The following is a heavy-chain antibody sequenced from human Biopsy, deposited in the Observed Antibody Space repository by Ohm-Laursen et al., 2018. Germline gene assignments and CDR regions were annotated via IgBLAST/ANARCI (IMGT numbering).Heavy chain of an antibody. V-gene: IGHV4-34*01. J-gene: IGHJ6*02. D-gene: IGHD6-13*01. CDR2: ITQSGST. Sequence: GTLSLTCSVYGGSFNGYFWSWIRQPPGKGLEWIGDITQSGSTNYSPLLKSRVTISVDTAKKQFSLSLRSVTAADTAVYYCARVPLPGIGAAYQGRFLYGMDVWGQGTTVSVSS. CDR3: ARVPLPGIGAAYQGRFLYGMDV. CDR1: GGSFNGYF.